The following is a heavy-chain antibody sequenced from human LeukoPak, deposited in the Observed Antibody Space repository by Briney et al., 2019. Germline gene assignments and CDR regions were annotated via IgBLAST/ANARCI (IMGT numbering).Heavy chain of an antibody. D-gene: IGHD3-22*01. J-gene: IGHJ4*02. V-gene: IGHV1-69*13. CDR1: GGTFSSYA. Sequence: SVKVSCKASGGTFSSYAISWVRQAPGQGLEWMGGIIPIFGTANYAQKFQGRVTITADESTSTAYMELSSLRSEDTAVYYCASIQGGYYDSSGYYFDYWGQGTLVTVSS. CDR3: ASIQGGYYDSSGYYFDY. CDR2: IIPIFGTA.